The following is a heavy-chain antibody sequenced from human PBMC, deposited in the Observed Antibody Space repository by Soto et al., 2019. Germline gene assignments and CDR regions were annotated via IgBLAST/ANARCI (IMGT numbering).Heavy chain of an antibody. D-gene: IGHD2-2*02. J-gene: IGHJ6*02. CDR1: GGSISSGGYY. Sequence: QVQLQESGPGLVKPSQTLSLTCTVSGGSISSGGYYWSWIRQHPGKGLEWLGYIYYSGSTYYNPSLKSRVTISVDTSKNQFSLKLSSVTAADTAVYYCARGSLGYCSSTSCYTRYYYYYYGMDVWGQGTTVTVSS. V-gene: IGHV4-31*03. CDR2: IYYSGST. CDR3: ARGSLGYCSSTSCYTRYYYYYYGMDV.